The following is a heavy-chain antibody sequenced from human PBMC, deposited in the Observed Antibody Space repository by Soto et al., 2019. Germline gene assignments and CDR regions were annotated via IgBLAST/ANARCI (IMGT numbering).Heavy chain of an antibody. CDR1: GGSISSGGYY. D-gene: IGHD2-8*01. V-gene: IGHV4-31*02. J-gene: IGHJ6*02. Sequence: QVQLQESGPGLVKPSETLSFTCNVSGGSISSGGYYWSWIRQLPGKGLVWIGYIYHRGGTYYNPALKRRITISVDTSKNQFSLKMTSVTAADTAVYFCARAPGRMMNALRYYYGLEVWGQGTTVTVSS. CDR2: IYHRGGT. CDR3: ARAPGRMMNALRYYYGLEV.